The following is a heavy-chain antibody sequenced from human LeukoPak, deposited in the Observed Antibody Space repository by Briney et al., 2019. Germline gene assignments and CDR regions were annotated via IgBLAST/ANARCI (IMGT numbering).Heavy chain of an antibody. CDR3: ARNSFPYYYDSSGFYFGY. Sequence: PGGSLRLSCAASGFTFSSYAVSWVRQAPGKGLEWVSAISGSGGNTYYADSVKGRFTISRDNAKNSLYLQMNSLRAEDTAVYYCARNSFPYYYDSSGFYFGYWGQGTLVPVSS. J-gene: IGHJ4*02. D-gene: IGHD3-22*01. V-gene: IGHV3-23*01. CDR1: GFTFSSYA. CDR2: ISGSGGNT.